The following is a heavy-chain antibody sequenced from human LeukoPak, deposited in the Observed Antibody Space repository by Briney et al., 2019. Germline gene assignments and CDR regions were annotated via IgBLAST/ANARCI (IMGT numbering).Heavy chain of an antibody. Sequence: PSETLSLTCTVSGGSITSYYWSWIRQPPGKGLEWIGYIYHSGSTNYNPSLKSRVTISVDTSKNQFSLKLSSVTAADTAVYYCARLTGIAAAGDYWGQGTLVTVSS. CDR3: ARLTGIAAAGDY. CDR1: GGSITSYY. V-gene: IGHV4-59*08. CDR2: IYHSGST. J-gene: IGHJ4*02. D-gene: IGHD6-13*01.